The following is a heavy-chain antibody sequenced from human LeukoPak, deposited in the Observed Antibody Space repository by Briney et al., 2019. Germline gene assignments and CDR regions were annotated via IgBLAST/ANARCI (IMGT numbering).Heavy chain of an antibody. CDR2: ISSSSSYI. CDR1: GFTFSSYS. J-gene: IGHJ4*02. CDR3: AGGESTEPYDY. D-gene: IGHD1-14*01. Sequence: GGSLRLSCAASGFTFSSYSMNWVRQAPGKGLEWVSSISSSSSYIYYADSVKGRFTISRDNAKNSLYLQMNSLRAEDTAVYYCAGGESTEPYDYWGRGTLVTVSS. V-gene: IGHV3-21*01.